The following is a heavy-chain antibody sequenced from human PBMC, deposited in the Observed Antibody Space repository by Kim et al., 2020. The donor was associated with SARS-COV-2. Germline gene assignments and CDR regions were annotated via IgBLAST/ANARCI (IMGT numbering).Heavy chain of an antibody. V-gene: IGHV3-74*01. CDR1: GFTFSNLW. CDR2: IKGDGTIA. Sequence: GGSLRLSCAASGFTFSNLWMHWVRRAPGKGPVWVSGIKGDGTIAIYAGSVKGRFTISRDNTKNTVFLQMNNLRVEDTAVYYCLLTNNEISDYWGQGTLVTVSS. CDR3: LLTNNEISDY. D-gene: IGHD1-26*01. J-gene: IGHJ4*02.